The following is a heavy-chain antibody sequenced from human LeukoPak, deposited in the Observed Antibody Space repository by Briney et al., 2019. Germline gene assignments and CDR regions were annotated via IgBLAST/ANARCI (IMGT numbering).Heavy chain of an antibody. CDR1: GFTFSNAW. J-gene: IGHJ4*02. CDR3: ARASFYYGSGSYSDY. Sequence: GGSLRLSCAASGFTFSNAWMSWVRQAPGKGLEWVGRIKSKTDGGTTDYAAPVKGRFTISRDDSKNTLYLQMNSLKTEDTAVYYCARASFYYGSGSYSDYWGQGTLVTVSS. CDR2: IKSKTDGGTT. V-gene: IGHV3-15*01. D-gene: IGHD3-10*01.